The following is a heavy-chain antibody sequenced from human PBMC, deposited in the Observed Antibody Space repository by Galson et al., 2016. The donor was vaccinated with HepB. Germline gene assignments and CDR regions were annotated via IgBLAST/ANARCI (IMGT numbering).Heavy chain of an antibody. CDR1: GFTFSRYE. V-gene: IGHV3-48*03. CDR2: ISSSGTTI. J-gene: IGHJ4*02. D-gene: IGHD6-13*01. Sequence: SLRLSCAASGFTFSRYEMNWVRQAPGKGLEWVSYISSSGTTIYYADSVKGRFTISRDNSKNTLYLQMNSLRAEDTAVYYCAREAPIAAPAAFDFWGRGTLVTVSS. CDR3: AREAPIAAPAAFDF.